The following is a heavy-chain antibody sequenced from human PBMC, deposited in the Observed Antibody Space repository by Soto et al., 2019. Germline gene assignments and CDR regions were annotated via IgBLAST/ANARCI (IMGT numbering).Heavy chain of an antibody. D-gene: IGHD3-9*01. CDR1: RFAFTSYD. V-gene: IGHV1-8*01. CDR2: MNPNSGNT. Sequence: SVKASLKDSRFAFTSYDSSWVRQATGQGLECIGWMNPNSGNTRYAQNFQGRVTMTRNTSINTAYIELSSPRTEETAVQYSARDLGYFDWLFEPHAFDILGQRTMVTVPS. CDR3: ARDLGYFDWLFEPHAFDI. J-gene: IGHJ3*02.